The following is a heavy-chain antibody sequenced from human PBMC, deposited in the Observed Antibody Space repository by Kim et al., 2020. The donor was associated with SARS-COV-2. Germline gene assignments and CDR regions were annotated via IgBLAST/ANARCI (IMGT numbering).Heavy chain of an antibody. D-gene: IGHD3-10*02. CDR1: GGSISSYY. CDR2: IYYSGST. J-gene: IGHJ6*02. Sequence: SETLSLTCTVSGGSISSYYWSWIRQPPGKGLEWIGYIYYSGSTNYNPSLKSRVTISVDTSKNQFSLKLSSVTAADTAVYYFARDTPHLCSYYGMEVCGQG. CDR3: ARDTPHLCSYYGMEV. V-gene: IGHV4-59*13.